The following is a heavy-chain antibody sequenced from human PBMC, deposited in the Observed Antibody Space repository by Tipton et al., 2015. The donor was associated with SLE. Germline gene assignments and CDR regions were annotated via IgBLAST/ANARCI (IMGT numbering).Heavy chain of an antibody. D-gene: IGHD2-15*01. CDR2: INWNGGST. J-gene: IGHJ6*02. CDR1: GFTFDDYG. Sequence: SLRLSCAASGFTFDDYGMSWVRQAPGKGLEWVSGINWNGGSTGYADSVKGRFTISRDNAKNSLYLQMNSLRAEDTALYYCAREGPFVVSSGGCGGSCYDYYYGMDVWGQGTTVTVSS. V-gene: IGHV3-20*04. CDR3: AREGPFVVSSGGCGGSCYDYYYGMDV.